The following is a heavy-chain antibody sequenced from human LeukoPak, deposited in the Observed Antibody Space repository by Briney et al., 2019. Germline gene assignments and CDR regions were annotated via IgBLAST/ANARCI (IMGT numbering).Heavy chain of an antibody. Sequence: PGGSLRLSCAASGFTFDDYAMHWVRQAPGKGLEWVSGISWNSGSIGYADSVKGRFTISRDNAKNSLYLQMNSLRAEDTALYYCAKGPKRSVAGSFDYWGQGTLVTVSS. D-gene: IGHD6-19*01. CDR2: ISWNSGSI. CDR3: AKGPKRSVAGSFDY. V-gene: IGHV3-9*01. CDR1: GFTFDDYA. J-gene: IGHJ4*02.